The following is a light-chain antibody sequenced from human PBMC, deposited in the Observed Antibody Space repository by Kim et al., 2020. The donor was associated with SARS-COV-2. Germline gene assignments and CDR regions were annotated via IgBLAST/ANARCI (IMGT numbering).Light chain of an antibody. J-gene: IGKJ2*02. CDR2: RAS. CDR1: QSVSTS. Sequence: AAVGDRSAITCRDSQSVSTSLAWFQQKPGKAPNVLVYRASSLKSGVPSRFSGSGSGTEFTLTISSLQPDDSATYYCQQYHTYHGNFGQGTKVDIK. CDR3: QQYHTYHGN. V-gene: IGKV1-5*03.